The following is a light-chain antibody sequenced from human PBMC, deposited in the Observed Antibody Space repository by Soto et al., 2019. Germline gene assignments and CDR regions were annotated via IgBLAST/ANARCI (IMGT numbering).Light chain of an antibody. CDR1: QRISSY. CDR3: QQSYSTPYT. J-gene: IGKJ2*01. V-gene: IGKV1-39*01. Sequence: DIQMTQPPSSLSASVGDRVTITCRAGQRISSYLNWYQHKPGKATKRLIYTASTFQTGVPSRFSGSGSGTDFTLAISSLQPEDFATYYCQQSYSTPYTFGQGTKLEIK. CDR2: TAS.